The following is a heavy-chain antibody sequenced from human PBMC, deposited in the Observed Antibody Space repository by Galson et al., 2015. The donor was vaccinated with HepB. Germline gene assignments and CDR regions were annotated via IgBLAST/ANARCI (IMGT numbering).Heavy chain of an antibody. D-gene: IGHD4-17*01. Sequence: SLRLSCAASGFTFSSYGMHWVRQAPGKGLEWVAVIWYDGSNKYYADSVKGRFTISRDNSKNTLYLQMNSLRAEDTAVYYCARDAILGDDYGEFGFHDYWGQGTLVTVSS. V-gene: IGHV3-33*01. J-gene: IGHJ4*02. CDR3: ARDAILGDDYGEFGFHDY. CDR1: GFTFSSYG. CDR2: IWYDGSNK.